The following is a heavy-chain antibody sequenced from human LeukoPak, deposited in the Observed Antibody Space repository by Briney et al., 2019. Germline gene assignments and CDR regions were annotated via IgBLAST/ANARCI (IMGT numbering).Heavy chain of an antibody. CDR1: GFTLSRYW. CDR2: IKQDESEK. J-gene: IGHJ4*02. D-gene: IGHD1-26*01. CDR3: ATYSGVHHKTFED. V-gene: IGHV3-7*03. Sequence: PGGSLRLSCAASGFTLSRYWMSWVRQAPGEGPEWVANIKQDESEKDYADSVRGRFTISRDNAKNSLFLQMNSLRAEDTALYYCATYSGVHHKTFEDWGQGTLVTVSS.